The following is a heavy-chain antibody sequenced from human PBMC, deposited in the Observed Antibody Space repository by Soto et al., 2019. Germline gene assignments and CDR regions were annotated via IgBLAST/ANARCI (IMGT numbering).Heavy chain of an antibody. J-gene: IGHJ5*02. CDR3: ARAVKIASPADFDP. Sequence: QVQLQESGPGLVKPSGTLSLTCAVSSGSISSSNWWSWVRQPPGKGLEGIGDIYHSGSTNYHPSLKSRVTMSVDKSKNQFSLKLSSVTAADTAVYYCARAVKIASPADFDPWGQGNLVTVSS. CDR2: IYHSGST. D-gene: IGHD3-16*02. V-gene: IGHV4-4*02. CDR1: SGSISSSNW.